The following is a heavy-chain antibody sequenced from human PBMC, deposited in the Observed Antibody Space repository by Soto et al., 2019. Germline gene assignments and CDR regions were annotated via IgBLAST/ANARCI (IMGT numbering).Heavy chain of an antibody. V-gene: IGHV2-26*04. D-gene: IGHD6-13*01. J-gene: IGHJ5*02. CDR3: ASTYSTSWYWFAP. CDR2: IFSNDEK. CDR1: GFSLSNAGLG. Sequence: QVTAKESGPVLMQPTETLTLTCTVSGFSLSNAGLGVSWIRQPPGKALEWLAHIFSNDEKSYRTSLKSRLTISKDTSKSKVVLTMTNMDPVDTATYYCASTYSTSWYWFAPWGQGTLVTVSS.